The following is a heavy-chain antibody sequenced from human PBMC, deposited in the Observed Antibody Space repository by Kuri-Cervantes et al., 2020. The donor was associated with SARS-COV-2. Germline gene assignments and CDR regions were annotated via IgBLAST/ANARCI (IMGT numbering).Heavy chain of an antibody. Sequence: GESLKISCAASGFTFSSYAMHRVRQAPGKGLEWVSAISGSGGSTYYADSVKGRFTISRDNSKNTLYLQMNSLRAEDTAVYYCAKTREGIQLWYFDYWGQGTLVTVSS. D-gene: IGHD5-18*01. CDR3: AKTREGIQLWYFDY. V-gene: IGHV3-23*01. CDR1: GFTFSSYA. J-gene: IGHJ4*02. CDR2: ISGSGGST.